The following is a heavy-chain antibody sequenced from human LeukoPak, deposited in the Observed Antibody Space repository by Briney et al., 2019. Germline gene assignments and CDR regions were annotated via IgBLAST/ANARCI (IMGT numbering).Heavy chain of an antibody. V-gene: IGHV3-7*01. D-gene: IGHD2-8*01. Sequence: GGSLRLSCVVSGFTFSNYWMTWVRQAPGKGLEWVADISQDESVKYYVDSVQGRFTISRGNAKNSLYLQMNSLRAEDTAVYYCVREPTYEGLVYWGQGTPVTVSS. J-gene: IGHJ4*02. CDR1: GFTFSNYW. CDR3: VREPTYEGLVY. CDR2: ISQDESVK.